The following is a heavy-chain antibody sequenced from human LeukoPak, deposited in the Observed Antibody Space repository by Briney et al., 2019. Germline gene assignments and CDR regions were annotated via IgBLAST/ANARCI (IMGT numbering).Heavy chain of an antibody. D-gene: IGHD3-22*01. J-gene: IGHJ2*01. CDR3: ARDKVYYYDSSGYSYYWYFDL. CDR2: IYSGGST. CDR1: GFTVSSNY. V-gene: IGHV3-66*01. Sequence: GRSLRLSCAASGFTVSSNYMSWVRQAPGKGLEWVSVIYSGGSTYYADSVKGRFTISRDNSKNTLYLQMNSLRAEDTAVYYCARDKVYYYDSSGYSYYWYFDLWGRGTLVTVSS.